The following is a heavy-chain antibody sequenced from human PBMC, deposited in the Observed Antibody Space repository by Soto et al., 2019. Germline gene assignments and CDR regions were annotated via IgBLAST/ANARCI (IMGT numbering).Heavy chain of an antibody. V-gene: IGHV3-33*01. CDR1: GFTFSSYG. J-gene: IGHJ2*01. CDR3: ARDPGRSGWLDWYFDL. CDR2: IWYDGSNK. Sequence: QVQLVESGGGVVQPGRSLRLSCAASGFTFSSYGMHWVRQAPGKGLEWVAVIWYDGSNKYYADSVKGRFTISRDNSKNTLYLQMNSLRAEDTAVYYCARDPGRSGWLDWYFDLWGRGTMVTVSS. D-gene: IGHD6-19*01.